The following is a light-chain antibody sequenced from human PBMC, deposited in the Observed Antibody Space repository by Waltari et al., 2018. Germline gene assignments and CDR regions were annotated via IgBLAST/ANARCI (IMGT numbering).Light chain of an antibody. CDR3: CSYAGTNNFYV. J-gene: IGLJ1*01. Sequence: QSALTQPPSASGSPGASVPISRTGTRSDIGDYDYVSWYQQHPGKAPKLMIYEVIKRPSGVPDRFSGSKSGNTASLTVSGLQAEDEADYYCCSYAGTNNFYVFGTGTKVTVL. CDR2: EVI. CDR1: RSDIGDYDY. V-gene: IGLV2-8*01.